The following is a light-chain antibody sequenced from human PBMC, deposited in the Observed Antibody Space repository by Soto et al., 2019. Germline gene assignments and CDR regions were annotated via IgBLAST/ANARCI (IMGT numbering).Light chain of an antibody. J-gene: IGKJ1*01. CDR1: QSVSSN. CDR2: GAS. Sequence: EIVVTQSPATLSVSPGERATLSCRASQSVSSNLAWYQQKPGQAPRLLIYGASTRATGIPARFSGSGSWTDFTLTISSLQSEAFAVYYCQQYNNWPQTFGQGTKVEIK. CDR3: QQYNNWPQT. V-gene: IGKV3-15*01.